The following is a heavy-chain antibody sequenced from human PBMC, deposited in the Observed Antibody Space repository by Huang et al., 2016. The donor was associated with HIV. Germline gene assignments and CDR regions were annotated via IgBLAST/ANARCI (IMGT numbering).Heavy chain of an antibody. D-gene: IGHD3-10*01. J-gene: IGHJ4*02. CDR3: VGSPYGSGTYYDY. CDR2: TIPMRGVT. Sequence: QVQLVQSGAEVKKPGSSVKVSCKASGRSFSSSPISWVRQAPGQGLEWMGGTIPMRGVTIYAQMLQGRVTITADESTNTAYMDLSSLNSHDTAVYYCVGSPYGSGTYYDYWGQGTLVTVSS. CDR1: GRSFSSSP. V-gene: IGHV1-69*01.